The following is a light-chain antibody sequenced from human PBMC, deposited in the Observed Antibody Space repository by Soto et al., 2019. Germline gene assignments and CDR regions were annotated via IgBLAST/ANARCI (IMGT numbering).Light chain of an antibody. CDR2: DVS. J-gene: IGLJ1*01. CDR3: SSYTSSSTLDV. CDR1: SSDVGGYNY. Sequence: QSVLTQPASVSGSPGQSITISRTGTSSDVGGYNYVSWYQQHPGKAPKLMIYDVSNRPSGVSNRLSGSKSGNTASLTISGLQAEDEADYYCSSYTSSSTLDVFGTGTKVNVL. V-gene: IGLV2-14*01.